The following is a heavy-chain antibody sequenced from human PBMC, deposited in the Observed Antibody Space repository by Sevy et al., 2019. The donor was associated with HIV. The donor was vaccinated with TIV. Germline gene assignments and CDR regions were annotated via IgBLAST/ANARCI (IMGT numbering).Heavy chain of an antibody. Sequence: SETLSLTCTVSGGSISSYYWSWIQQPPGKGLEWIGYIYYSGSTNYNPSLKSRVTISVDTSKNQFSLKLSSVTAADTAVYYCARVSYYYDSSGLNYYYYMDVWGKGTTVTVSS. D-gene: IGHD3-22*01. J-gene: IGHJ6*03. CDR3: ARVSYYYDSSGLNYYYYMDV. CDR1: GGSISSYY. CDR2: IYYSGST. V-gene: IGHV4-59*01.